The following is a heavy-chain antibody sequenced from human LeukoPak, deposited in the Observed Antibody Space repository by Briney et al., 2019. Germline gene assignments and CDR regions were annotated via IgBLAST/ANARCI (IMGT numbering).Heavy chain of an antibody. V-gene: IGHV1-2*02. CDR1: GYTFAAYY. CDR2: INPDSGDT. D-gene: IGHD2-15*01. Sequence: EASVKVSCKASGYTFAAYYMHWVRQAPGQGLEWLGWINPDSGDTNYAQKSQGRVTMTRETSISTGYMELSRLRSDDTAVYYCARDRGDSWWLLTYWGQGTLVTVSS. J-gene: IGHJ4*02. CDR3: ARDRGDSWWLLTY.